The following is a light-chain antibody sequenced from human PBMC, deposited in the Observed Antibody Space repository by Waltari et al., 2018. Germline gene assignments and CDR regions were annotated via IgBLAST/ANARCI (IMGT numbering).Light chain of an antibody. CDR3: QQTYITPHT. V-gene: IGKV1-39*01. CDR1: QRISSY. Sequence: DIQMTQSPSSLSASVGDTVTITCRASQRISSYLNWYQQKPGKAPKLLIYAASTLTSGVPSRFSGSGSGTDLTLTISSLQPEDFATYYCQQTYITPHTLGQGTKLEIK. CDR2: AAS. J-gene: IGKJ2*01.